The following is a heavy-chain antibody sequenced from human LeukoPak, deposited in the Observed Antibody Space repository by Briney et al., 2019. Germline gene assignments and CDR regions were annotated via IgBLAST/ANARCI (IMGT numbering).Heavy chain of an antibody. V-gene: IGHV1-2*02. CDR3: AVHYDSSGYVYFDY. J-gene: IGHJ4*02. CDR1: GYTFTGYY. CDR2: INPNSGGT. D-gene: IGHD3-22*01. Sequence: ASVKVSCKASGYTFTGYYMHWVRQAPGQGLEWMGWINPNSGGTNYAQKFQGRVTMTRDTSISTAYMELSRLRSDDTAVYYCAVHYDSSGYVYFDYWGQGTLVTVSS.